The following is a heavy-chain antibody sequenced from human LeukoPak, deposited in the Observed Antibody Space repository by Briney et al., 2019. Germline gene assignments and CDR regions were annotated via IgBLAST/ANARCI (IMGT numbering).Heavy chain of an antibody. CDR1: GGSISNYY. CDR2: IYSSGST. CDR3: ASDRSRAPHCTSTSCPPFPQYYFDY. D-gene: IGHD2-2*01. J-gene: IGHJ4*02. Sequence: SETLSLTCTVSGGSISNYYWSWIRQPPGKGLVWIGYIYSSGSTNYNPSLKSRVTISVDTSKNQFSLKLDSVTAADTAVYYCASDRSRAPHCTSTSCPPFPQYYFDYWGQGTLVTVSS. V-gene: IGHV4-59*01.